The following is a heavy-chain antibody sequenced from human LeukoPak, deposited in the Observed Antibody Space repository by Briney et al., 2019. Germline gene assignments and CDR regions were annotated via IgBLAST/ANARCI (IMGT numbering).Heavy chain of an antibody. D-gene: IGHD3-9*01. V-gene: IGHV4-31*03. Sequence: SETLSLTCTVSGGSISSGGYYWSWIRQHPGKGLEWIGYIYYSGSTYYNPSLKSRVTISVDTSKNQFSLKLSSVTAADTAVYYCARVPYDILTGYADPFDYWGQGTLVTVSS. CDR1: GGSISSGGYY. J-gene: IGHJ4*02. CDR3: ARVPYDILTGYADPFDY. CDR2: IYYSGST.